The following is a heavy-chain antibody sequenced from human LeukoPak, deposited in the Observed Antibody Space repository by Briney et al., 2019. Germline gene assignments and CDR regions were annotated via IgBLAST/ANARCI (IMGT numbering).Heavy chain of an antibody. J-gene: IGHJ4*02. V-gene: IGHV3-49*03. CDR1: GFTFGDYA. CDR3: TRDIVVVEAATRGFDY. CDR2: IRSKPYGGTT. Sequence: GGSLRLSCTASGFTFGDYAMSWFRQAPGKGLEWVGFIRSKPYGGTTEYAASVKGRFTISRDDSKSIAYLQMNSLKTEDTAVYYCTRDIVVVEAATRGFDYWGQGTLVTVSS. D-gene: IGHD2-15*01.